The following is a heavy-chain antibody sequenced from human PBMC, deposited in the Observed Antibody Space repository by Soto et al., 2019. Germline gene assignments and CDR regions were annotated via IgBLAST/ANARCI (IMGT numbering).Heavy chain of an antibody. J-gene: IGHJ4*02. D-gene: IGHD3-16*01. CDR1: GYTFTSYG. Sequence: APVKVSCKASGYTFTSYGISWVRQAPGQGLEWMGWISAYNGNTNYAQKLQGRVTMTTDTSTSTAYMELRSLRSDDTAVYYCARAKRLNLLGKTYFDYGGQGTLVNVS. V-gene: IGHV1-18*01. CDR2: ISAYNGNT. CDR3: ARAKRLNLLGKTYFDY.